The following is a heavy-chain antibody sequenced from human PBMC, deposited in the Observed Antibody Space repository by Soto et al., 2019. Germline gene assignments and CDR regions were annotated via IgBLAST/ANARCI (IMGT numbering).Heavy chain of an antibody. CDR3: ARGEGSGSNALGQ. CDR1: GFSVSNNY. D-gene: IGHD3-10*01. J-gene: IGHJ4*02. CDR2: IQDGGSI. Sequence: EVLLEESGGDLVQPGGSLRLSCAASGFSVSNNYMTWVRQVPGKGLEWVSVIQDGGSITYADSVRDRFTISSDSSKNTGFLQTSSLRHEDTAVYFCARGEGSGSNALGQWGQGTLVTVSS. V-gene: IGHV3-66*01.